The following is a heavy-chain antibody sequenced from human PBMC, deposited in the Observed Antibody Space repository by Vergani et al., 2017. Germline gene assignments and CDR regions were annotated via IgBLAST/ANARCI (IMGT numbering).Heavy chain of an antibody. J-gene: IGHJ6*02. Sequence: QVQLVQSGAEVKKPGASVKVSCKVSGYTLTELSMHWVRQAPGKGLEWMGGFAPEDGETIYAQKFQGRVTMTEDTSTDTAYMELSSLRSEDTAVYYCATELSGIAAAGYYYYGMDVWGQGTTVTVSS. CDR3: ATELSGIAAAGYYYYGMDV. CDR2: FAPEDGET. CDR1: GYTLTELS. V-gene: IGHV1-24*01. D-gene: IGHD6-13*01.